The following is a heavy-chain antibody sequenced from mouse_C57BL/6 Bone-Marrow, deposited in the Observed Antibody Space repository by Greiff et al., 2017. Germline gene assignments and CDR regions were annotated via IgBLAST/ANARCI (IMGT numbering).Heavy chain of an antibody. J-gene: IGHJ1*03. V-gene: IGHV1-9*01. D-gene: IGHD1-1*01. Sequence: VKLQESGAELMKPGASVKLSCKATGYTFTGYWIEWVKQRPGHGLEWIGKILPGSGSTKYNEKFKGKATFTADTSSNTAYMQLSGLTTEDSAIYYCAGYYCGGSYLYCYFDVGDTGTAVTVTA. CDR3: AGYYCGGSYLYCYFDV. CDR1: GYTFTGYW. CDR2: ILPGSGST.